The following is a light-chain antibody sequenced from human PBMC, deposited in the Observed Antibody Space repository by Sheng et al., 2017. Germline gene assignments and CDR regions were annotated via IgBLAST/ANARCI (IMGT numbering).Light chain of an antibody. CDR2: GNS. CDR1: SSNIGAGYD. V-gene: IGLV1-40*01. CDR3: CSYAGTTTFYV. Sequence: QSVLTQPPSVSGAPGQRITISCTGSSSNIGAGYDVHWYQQLPGTAPKLLIYGNSNRPSGVSNRFSGSKSGNTASLTISGLQAEDEADYYCCSYAGTTTFYVFGTGTKVTVL. J-gene: IGLJ1*01.